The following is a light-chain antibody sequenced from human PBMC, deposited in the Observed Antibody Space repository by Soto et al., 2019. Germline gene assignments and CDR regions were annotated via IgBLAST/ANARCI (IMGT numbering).Light chain of an antibody. V-gene: IGKV3-11*01. CDR2: DAS. Sequence: EIVLTQSPATLSLSPGERATLSCRASQSVSSYLAWYQQKPGQAPRLLIYDASNRATGIPARFSGSGSGTDFTLTISSLGPGDFAVYYCQQRSNVLTFDGETKVEIK. J-gene: IGKJ4*01. CDR3: QQRSNVLT. CDR1: QSVSSY.